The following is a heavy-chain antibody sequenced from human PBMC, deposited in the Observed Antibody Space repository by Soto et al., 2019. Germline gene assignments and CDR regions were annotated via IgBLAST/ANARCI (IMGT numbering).Heavy chain of an antibody. J-gene: IGHJ4*02. V-gene: IGHV3-9*01. CDR3: AKDLSYQLLEHSFDY. Sequence: EVQLVESGGGLVQPGRSLRLSCAASGFTFDDYAMHWVRQAPGKGLEWVSGISWNSGSIGYADSVKGRFTISRDNAKNSLYLQMNSLRAEDTALYYCAKDLSYQLLEHSFDYWGQGTLVTVSS. CDR1: GFTFDDYA. D-gene: IGHD2-2*01. CDR2: ISWNSGSI.